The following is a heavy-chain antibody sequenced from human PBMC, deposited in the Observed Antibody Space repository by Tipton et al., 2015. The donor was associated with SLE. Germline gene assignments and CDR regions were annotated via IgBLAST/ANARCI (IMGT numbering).Heavy chain of an antibody. J-gene: IGHJ6*03. V-gene: IGHV3-33*01. CDR3: ARDHTPLGDYYYYYYYMDV. Sequence: SLRLSCAASGFIFNNCGMHWVRQAPGKGLEWVAVIWYDGSNKYYADSVKGRLTISRDNSTNTLYLQMNSLRAEDTAVYYCARDHTPLGDYYYYYYYMDVWGKGTTVTVSS. D-gene: IGHD7-27*01. CDR1: GFIFNNCG. CDR2: IWYDGSNK.